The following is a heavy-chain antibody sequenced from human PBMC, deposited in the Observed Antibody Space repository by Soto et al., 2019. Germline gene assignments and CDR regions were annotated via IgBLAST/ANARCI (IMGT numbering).Heavy chain of an antibody. CDR3: TRAGIAAAGIYHYYYYGMDV. CDR1: GFTFGDYA. V-gene: IGHV3-49*03. Sequence: GGSLRLSCTASGFTFGDYAMSWFRQAPGKGLEWVGFIRSKAYGGTTEYAASVKGRFTISRDDSKSIVYLQMNSLKTEDTAVYYCTRAGIAAAGIYHYYYYGMDVWGQGTTVTVSS. CDR2: IRSKAYGGTT. J-gene: IGHJ6*02. D-gene: IGHD6-13*01.